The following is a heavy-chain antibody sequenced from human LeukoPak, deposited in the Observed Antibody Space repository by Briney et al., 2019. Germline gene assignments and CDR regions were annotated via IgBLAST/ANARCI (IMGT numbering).Heavy chain of an antibody. CDR1: GLTFSTSG. CDR2: IGPTGSDR. D-gene: IGHD2-2*01. J-gene: IGHJ4*02. V-gene: IGHV3-21*06. CDR3: ATEPNARHYAY. Sequence: PGGSLRLSCTASGLTFSTSGFNWVRQAPGKGLEWVASIGPTGSDRYHVDSIKGRFTISRDNANNFLYLQMNSLRAEDTAVYYCATEPNARHYAYWGKGTLLTVSS.